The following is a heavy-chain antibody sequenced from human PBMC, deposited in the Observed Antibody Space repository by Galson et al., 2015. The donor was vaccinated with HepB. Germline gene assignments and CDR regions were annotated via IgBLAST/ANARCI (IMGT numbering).Heavy chain of an antibody. Sequence: SLRLSCAASGFTFDSHNMHWARQAPGKGLEWVSSITSSSTYMFYADSVKGRSTISRDNAKSPLYLHIDSLGAEDTAIYYCARAPYGDPYYFDYWGQGTLVTVSS. D-gene: IGHD4-17*01. CDR1: GFTFDSHN. J-gene: IGHJ4*02. CDR3: ARAPYGDPYYFDY. V-gene: IGHV3-21*01. CDR2: ITSSSTYM.